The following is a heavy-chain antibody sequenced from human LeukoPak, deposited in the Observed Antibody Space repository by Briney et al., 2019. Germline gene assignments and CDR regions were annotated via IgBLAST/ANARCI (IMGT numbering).Heavy chain of an antibody. Sequence: SSETLSLTCTVSGYSISSGYYWGWIRQPPGKGLGWIGSIYHSGSTYYNPSLKSRVTISVDTSKNQFSLKLSSVTAADTAVYYCAREIILVEMAIQVASYFDYWGQGTLVTVSS. J-gene: IGHJ4*02. CDR3: AREIILVEMAIQVASYFDY. D-gene: IGHD5-24*01. CDR1: GYSISSGYY. V-gene: IGHV4-38-2*02. CDR2: IYHSGST.